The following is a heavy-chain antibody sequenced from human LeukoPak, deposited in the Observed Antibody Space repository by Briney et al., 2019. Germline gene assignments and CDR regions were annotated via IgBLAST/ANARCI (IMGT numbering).Heavy chain of an antibody. V-gene: IGHV4-34*01. CDR2: INHSGST. J-gene: IGHJ6*03. CDR1: GGSFSGYY. Sequence: SETLSLTCAVYGGSFSGYYWSWIRQPPGKGLEWIGKINHSGSTNYNPSLKSRVTISVDTSKNQFSLKLSSVTAADTAVYYCARGYYCSSTSCYPRYYYYYMDVWGKGTTVTVSS. D-gene: IGHD2-2*01. CDR3: ARGYYCSSTSCYPRYYYYYMDV.